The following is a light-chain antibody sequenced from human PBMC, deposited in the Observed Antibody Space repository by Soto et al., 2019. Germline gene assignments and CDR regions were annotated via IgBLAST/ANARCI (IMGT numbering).Light chain of an antibody. CDR3: QKYNSAPWT. J-gene: IGKJ1*01. CDR1: QDISSY. V-gene: IGKV1-27*01. CDR2: GAS. Sequence: DIQMTQSPSSLSASVGDRVTITCRASQDISSYLAWYQQKPGKVPQLLMYGASTLQPGVPSRFSGSRSGTDFTLTIISLLPEDVATYYCQKYNSAPWTFGQGTKVDIK.